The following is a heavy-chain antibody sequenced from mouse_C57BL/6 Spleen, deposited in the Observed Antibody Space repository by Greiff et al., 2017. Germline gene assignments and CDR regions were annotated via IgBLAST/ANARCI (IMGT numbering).Heavy chain of an antibody. CDR2: IDPSDSYT. Sequence: VQLQQPGAELVMPGASVKLSCKASGYTFTSYWMHWVKQRPGQGLGWIGEIDPSDSYTNYNQKFKGKSTLTVDKSSSTAYMQLSSLTSEDSAVYYCARRDDAMDYWGQGTSVTVSS. J-gene: IGHJ4*01. CDR1: GYTFTSYW. D-gene: IGHD3-3*01. CDR3: ARRDDAMDY. V-gene: IGHV1-69*01.